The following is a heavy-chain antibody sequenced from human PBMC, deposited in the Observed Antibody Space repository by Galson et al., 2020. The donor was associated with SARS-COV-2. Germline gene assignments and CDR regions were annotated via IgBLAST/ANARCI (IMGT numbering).Heavy chain of an antibody. V-gene: IGHV4-38-2*02. CDR2: VYPSGTT. CDR1: GYSVSTTNY. J-gene: IGHJ2*01. Sequence: SETLSLTCTVSGYSVSTTNYWGWVRQPPGRGLEWIGSVYPSGTTYYNPSLKSRVTLSVDTSKNHFSLRLDSVTAADTALYYCARQGVNMIVLVTVPGWYFDLWGCGTLVTVSS. CDR3: ARQGVNMIVLVTVPGWYFDL. D-gene: IGHD2-21*02.